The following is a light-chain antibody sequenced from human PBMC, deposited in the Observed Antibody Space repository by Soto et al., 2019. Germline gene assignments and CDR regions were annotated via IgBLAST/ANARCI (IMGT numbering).Light chain of an antibody. J-gene: IGKJ5*01. Sequence: IVLTQSPGTLSLSPGARDILSCRASQSVSNNYLAWYQQKAGQAPRILIYGASNRATGIPDRFSGSGSGTDFNLTISRLEPEDFAVYDCQQYGSSPLTFGQGTRLEIK. CDR3: QQYGSSPLT. CDR2: GAS. CDR1: QSVSNNY. V-gene: IGKV3-20*01.